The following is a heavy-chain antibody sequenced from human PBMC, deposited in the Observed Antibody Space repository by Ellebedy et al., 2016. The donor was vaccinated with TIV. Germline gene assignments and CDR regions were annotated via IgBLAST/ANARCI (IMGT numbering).Heavy chain of an antibody. Sequence: GESLKISXAASGFTFSSYWMSWVRQAPGKGLEWVANIKQDGSEKYYVDSVKGRFTISRDNAKNSLYLQMNSLGAEDTAVYYCARRSYYDSSGIEYYFDYWGQGTLVTVSS. D-gene: IGHD3-22*01. CDR3: ARRSYYDSSGIEYYFDY. CDR2: IKQDGSEK. J-gene: IGHJ4*02. CDR1: GFTFSSYW. V-gene: IGHV3-7*03.